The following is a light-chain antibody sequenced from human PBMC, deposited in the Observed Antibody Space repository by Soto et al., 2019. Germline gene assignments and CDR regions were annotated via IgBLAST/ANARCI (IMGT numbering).Light chain of an antibody. CDR2: DAS. Sequence: EIVLTQSPATLSLSPGERATLSCRASQSVRSYLAWYQQKHGQAPRLLIYDASDRATGIPARFSGSGSGTDFTLTISSLEPEDFAVYYCQQRSTWPPTFGQGTKVEIK. J-gene: IGKJ1*01. V-gene: IGKV3-11*01. CDR1: QSVRSY. CDR3: QQRSTWPPT.